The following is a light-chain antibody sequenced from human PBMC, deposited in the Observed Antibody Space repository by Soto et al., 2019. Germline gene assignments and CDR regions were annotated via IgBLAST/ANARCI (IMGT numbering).Light chain of an antibody. CDR3: QKYDTVPWT. CDR1: QGIGNY. J-gene: IGKJ1*01. CDR2: GAS. Sequence: DIQMTQSPSSLPASVGDMVTITCRASQGIGNYLVWYQQKPGNVPKLLIYGASMLQSGVPSRFSGSASGTYFTLTIRSLQPEDAATYYCQKYDTVPWTFGQGTKVEI. V-gene: IGKV1-27*01.